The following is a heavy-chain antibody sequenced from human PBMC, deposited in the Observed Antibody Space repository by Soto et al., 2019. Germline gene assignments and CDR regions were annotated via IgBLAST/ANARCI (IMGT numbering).Heavy chain of an antibody. CDR1: GGSISSSSYY. Sequence: QLQLQESGPGLVKPSETLSLTCTVSGGSISSSSYYWGWIRQPPGKGLEWIGSIYYSGSTYYNPSLKSRVTISVDTSKNQFSLKLSSVTAADTAVYYCARHPGQLERLLVDYWGQGTLVTVSS. CDR3: ARHPGQLERLLVDY. D-gene: IGHD1-1*01. CDR2: IYYSGST. J-gene: IGHJ4*02. V-gene: IGHV4-39*01.